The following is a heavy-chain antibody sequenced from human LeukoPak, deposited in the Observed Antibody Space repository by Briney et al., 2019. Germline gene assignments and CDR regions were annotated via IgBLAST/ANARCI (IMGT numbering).Heavy chain of an antibody. CDR2: IYTGGST. D-gene: IGHD1-14*01. CDR1: GFTVSSNY. Sequence: GGSLRLSCAASGFTVSSNYMSWVRQAPGKGLEWVSVIYTGGSTYYADSVKGRFTNSRDNSKNTLYLQMNSLRAEDTAVYYCARAESRRYFDLWGRGTLVTVSS. V-gene: IGHV3-53*01. J-gene: IGHJ2*01. CDR3: ARAESRRYFDL.